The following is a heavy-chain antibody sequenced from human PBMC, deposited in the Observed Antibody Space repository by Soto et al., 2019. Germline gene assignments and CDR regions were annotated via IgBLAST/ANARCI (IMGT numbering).Heavy chain of an antibody. Sequence: QVQLVQSGAEVKKPGASVKVSCKASGYTFTNYAIHWVRQAPGQRLEWMGWINAGNGNTKYSQKFQGRVTITRDTSAGTAYMELSSLRSEETAVYYCARDTALLDYWGQGTLVTVSS. D-gene: IGHD2-2*02. CDR1: GYTFTNYA. J-gene: IGHJ4*02. V-gene: IGHV1-3*01. CDR3: ARDTALLDY. CDR2: INAGNGNT.